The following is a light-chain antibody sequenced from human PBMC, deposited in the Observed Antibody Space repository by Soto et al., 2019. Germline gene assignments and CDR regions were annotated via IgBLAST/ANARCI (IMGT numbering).Light chain of an antibody. J-gene: IGKJ3*01. CDR1: QSINSW. V-gene: IGKV1-5*03. CDR2: KAS. CDR3: QQYGSSAGLFT. Sequence: DIQMTQSPSTLSASIGDRVTITCRASQSINSWLAWYQQKPGKAPKLLIYKASTLESGVPSRFSGSGSGTEFTLTISCLQPDDFAVYYCQQYGSSAGLFTFGPGTKVDIK.